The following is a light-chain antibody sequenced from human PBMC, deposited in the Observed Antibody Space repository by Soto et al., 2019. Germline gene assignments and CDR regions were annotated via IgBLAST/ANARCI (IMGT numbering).Light chain of an antibody. Sequence: EIVLTQSPATLSVSPGERATLSCRASQSVSSNLAWYQQKPGQAPRLLIYSASTRATGIPARFSGSGSGTEFTLTISSLQSEDSAVYYCQQHSNWPPLTFGGGTKVEIK. CDR2: SAS. CDR1: QSVSSN. J-gene: IGKJ4*01. CDR3: QQHSNWPPLT. V-gene: IGKV3-15*01.